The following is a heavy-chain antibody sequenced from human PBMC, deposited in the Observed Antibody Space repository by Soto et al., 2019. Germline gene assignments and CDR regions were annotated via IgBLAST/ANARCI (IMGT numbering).Heavy chain of an antibody. D-gene: IGHD1-26*01. V-gene: IGHV4-31*03. J-gene: IGHJ4*02. CDR2: IYYSGST. Sequence: QVQLQESGPGLVKPSQTLSLTCTVSGGSISSGGYCWSWIRQHPGKGLGWIGYIYYSGSTYYNPSLKSRVTISVDTSKNQFSLKLSSVTAADTAVYYCARVDTSMGATCVSYWGQGTLVTVSS. CDR1: GGSISSGGYC. CDR3: ARVDTSMGATCVSY.